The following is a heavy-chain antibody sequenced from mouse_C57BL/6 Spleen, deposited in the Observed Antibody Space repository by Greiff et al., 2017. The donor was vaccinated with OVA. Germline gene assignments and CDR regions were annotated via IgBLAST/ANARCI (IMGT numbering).Heavy chain of an antibody. V-gene: IGHV1-82*01. Sequence: QVQLQQSGPELVKPGASVKISCKASGYAFSSSWMNWVKQRPGKGLEWIGQIYPGDGDTNYNGKFKGKATLTADKSSSTAYMQLSSLTSEDSAVYCCKYYCSSYWYFDVWGTGTTVTVSS. D-gene: IGHD1-1*01. CDR1: GYAFSSSW. CDR3: KYYCSSYWYFDV. J-gene: IGHJ1*03. CDR2: IYPGDGDT.